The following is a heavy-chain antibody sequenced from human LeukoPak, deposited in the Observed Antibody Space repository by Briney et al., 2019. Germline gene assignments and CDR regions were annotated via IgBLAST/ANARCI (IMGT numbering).Heavy chain of an antibody. CDR3: TTVPVVDSTYYYYMDV. CDR1: GFTFSNAW. V-gene: IGHV3-15*01. J-gene: IGHJ6*03. Sequence: GGSLRLSCAASGFTFSNAWMSWVRQAPGKGLEWVGRIKSKTDGGTTDYAAPVKGRFTISRDDSKNTLYLQMTSLKTEDTAVYYCTTVPVVDSTYYYYMDVWGKGTTVTVSS. CDR2: IKSKTDGGTT. D-gene: IGHD2-15*01.